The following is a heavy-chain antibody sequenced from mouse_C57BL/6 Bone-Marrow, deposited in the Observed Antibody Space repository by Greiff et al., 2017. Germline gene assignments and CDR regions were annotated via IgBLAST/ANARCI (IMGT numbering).Heavy chain of an antibody. J-gene: IGHJ4*01. CDR2: IDPNSGGT. Sequence: QVQLQQPGAELVKPGASVKLSCKASGYTFTSYWMHWVKQRPGRGLEWIGRIDPNSGGTKYNEKFKSKATLTVYKPSSTAYMQLSSLPSEDSAVYYCAREEVYDGYFFYSMDYWGQGTSVTVSS. D-gene: IGHD2-3*01. V-gene: IGHV1-72*01. CDR1: GYTFTSYW. CDR3: AREEVYDGYFFYSMDY.